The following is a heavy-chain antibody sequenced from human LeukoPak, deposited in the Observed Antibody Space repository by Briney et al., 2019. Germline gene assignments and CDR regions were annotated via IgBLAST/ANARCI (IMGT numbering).Heavy chain of an antibody. D-gene: IGHD2-21*02. V-gene: IGHV1-46*01. J-gene: IGHJ4*02. CDR1: GYTFTSYY. Sequence: VASVKVSCKASGYTFTSYYMHWVRQAPGQGLEWMGIINPSGGSTSYAQKFQGRVTMTRDMSTSTAYMELSSLRSEDTAVYYCARGIGDRFRLQHVTDYWGQGTLVTVSS. CDR3: ARGIGDRFRLQHVTDY. CDR2: INPSGGST.